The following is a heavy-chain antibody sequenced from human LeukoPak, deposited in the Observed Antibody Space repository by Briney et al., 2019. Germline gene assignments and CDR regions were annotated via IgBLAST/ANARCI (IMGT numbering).Heavy chain of an antibody. CDR3: ARVITVTSVDY. CDR2: MYHSGST. J-gene: IGHJ4*02. V-gene: IGHV4-31*03. D-gene: IGHD4-17*01. Sequence: SQTLSLTCSVSGDSISSDGYYWTWIRQHPGKGLEWIGYMYHSGSTYYNPSLKSRVTISVDTSKNQFSMKLTSVTAADTAVYYCARVITVTSVDYWGQGTLVTVSS. CDR1: GDSISSDGYY.